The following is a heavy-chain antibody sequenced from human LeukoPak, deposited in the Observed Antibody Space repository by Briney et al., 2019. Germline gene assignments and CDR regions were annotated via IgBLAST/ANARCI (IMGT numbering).Heavy chain of an antibody. CDR1: GGSISSYY. CDR2: IYYSGST. J-gene: IGHJ4*02. D-gene: IGHD3-3*01. Sequence: PSENLSLTCTVSGGSISSYYWSWIRQPPGKGLEWIGYIYYSGSTNYNPSLKSRVTISVDTSKNQFSLKLSSVTAADTAVYYCARVSDFWSGYYTLGYWGQGTLVTVSS. CDR3: ARVSDFWSGYYTLGY. V-gene: IGHV4-59*01.